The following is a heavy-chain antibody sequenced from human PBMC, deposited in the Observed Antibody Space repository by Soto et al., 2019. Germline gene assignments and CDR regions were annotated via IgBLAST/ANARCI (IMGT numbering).Heavy chain of an antibody. CDR3: ARGLYDSSGYYFYYLDY. CDR1: GGSISSYY. Sequence: LSLTCTVSGGSISSYYWSWIRQPPGKGLDWIGYIYYSGSTNYNPSLKSRVTISVDTSKNQFSLKLSSVTAADTAVYYCARGLYDSSGYYFYYLDYWGQGNRVNVFS. D-gene: IGHD3-22*01. J-gene: IGHJ4*02. V-gene: IGHV4-59*01. CDR2: IYYSGST.